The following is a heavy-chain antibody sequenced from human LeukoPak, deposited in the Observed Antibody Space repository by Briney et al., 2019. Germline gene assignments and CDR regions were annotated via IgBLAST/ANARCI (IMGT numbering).Heavy chain of an antibody. CDR1: GYSFTSYW. J-gene: IGHJ5*02. CDR3: ARSSKEGSSGYYRNWFDP. V-gene: IGHV5-51*01. Sequence: GESLKISCKGSGYSFTSYWIGWVRQMPGKGLEWMGIIYPGDSDTRYSPSFQGQVTISADKSISTAYLQWSSLKASDTAMYYCARSSKEGSSGYYRNWFDPWGQGTLVTVSS. D-gene: IGHD3-22*01. CDR2: IYPGDSDT.